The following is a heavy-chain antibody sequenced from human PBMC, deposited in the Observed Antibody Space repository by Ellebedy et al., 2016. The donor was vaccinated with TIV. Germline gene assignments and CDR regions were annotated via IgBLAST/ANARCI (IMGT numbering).Heavy chain of an antibody. CDR1: GGSISSSSYY. V-gene: IGHV4-39*01. J-gene: IGHJ4*02. CDR2: IYYSGST. Sequence: SETLSLXXTVSGGSISSSSYYWGWIRQPPGKGLEWIGSIYYSGSTYYNPSLKSRVTISVDTSKNQFSLKLSSVTAADTAVYYCARHGGSYDFDYWGQGTLVTVSS. CDR3: ARHGGSYDFDY. D-gene: IGHD1-26*01.